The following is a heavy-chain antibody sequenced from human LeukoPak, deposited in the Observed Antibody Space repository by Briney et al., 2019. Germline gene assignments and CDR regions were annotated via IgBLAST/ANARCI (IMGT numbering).Heavy chain of an antibody. D-gene: IGHD2-8*01. Sequence: ASVKVSCKASGYNFISYYMHWVRQAPGQGLEWMGIINPSGGSTSYAQKFQDRVTMTRDTSTSTVYMELSSLKSEDTAVYYFAREDVVLVDAVRYYSYVMDVWGQGPRSPSP. CDR2: INPSGGST. V-gene: IGHV1-46*01. CDR1: GYNFISYY. J-gene: IGHJ6*02. CDR3: AREDVVLVDAVRYYSYVMDV.